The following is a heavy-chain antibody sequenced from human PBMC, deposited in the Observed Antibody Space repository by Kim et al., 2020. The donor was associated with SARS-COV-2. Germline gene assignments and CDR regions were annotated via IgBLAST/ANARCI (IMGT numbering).Heavy chain of an antibody. CDR2: ISWNSGSI. CDR3: AKASLVGNGYVDY. V-gene: IGHV3-9*01. Sequence: GGSLRLSCAASGFTFDDYAMHWVRQAPGKGLEWVSGISWNSGSIGYADSVKGRFTISRDNAKNSLYLQMNSLRAEDTALYYCAKASLVGNGYVDYWGQGTLVTVSS. CDR1: GFTFDDYA. D-gene: IGHD7-27*01. J-gene: IGHJ4*02.